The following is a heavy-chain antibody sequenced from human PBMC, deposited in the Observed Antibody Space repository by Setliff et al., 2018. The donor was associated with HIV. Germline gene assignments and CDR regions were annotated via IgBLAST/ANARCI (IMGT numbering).Heavy chain of an antibody. D-gene: IGHD6-13*01. CDR2: IDWDDDK. Sequence: SGPTLVNPTQTLTLTCTFSGFSLSTSAMRVSWIRQPPGKALEWLARIDWDDDKFYSTSLKTRLTISKDTSKNQVVPTMTNMDPVDTATYYCARDIAAAGPNAFDIWGQGTMVTV. J-gene: IGHJ3*02. CDR3: ARDIAAAGPNAFDI. CDR1: GFSLSTSAMR. V-gene: IGHV2-70*04.